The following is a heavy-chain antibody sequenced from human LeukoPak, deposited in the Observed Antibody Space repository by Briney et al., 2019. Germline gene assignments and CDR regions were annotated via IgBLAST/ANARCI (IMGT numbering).Heavy chain of an antibody. CDR1: GGSISSYY. J-gene: IGHJ3*02. CDR2: IYYSGST. Sequence: SETLSLTCTVSGGSISSYYWSWIRQPPGKGLEWIGYIYYSGSTNYNPSLKSRVTISVDTSKNQFSLKLSSVTAADTAVYYCARDRAYYYDSSGQGVHAFDIWGQGTMVTVSS. D-gene: IGHD3-22*01. V-gene: IGHV4-59*01. CDR3: ARDRAYYYDSSGQGVHAFDI.